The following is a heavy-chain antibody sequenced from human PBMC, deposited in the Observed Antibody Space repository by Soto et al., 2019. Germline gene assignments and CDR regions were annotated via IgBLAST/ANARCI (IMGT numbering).Heavy chain of an antibody. Sequence: EVKLVESVGGLVQPGGSLRLSCAASGLTFRSYSMNWVRQAPGKVLEWDSYISSSSSTIYYADSVKGRFTISRDNAKNSLYLQTNSLRAEDTAVYYGATSLDVGGQGTTFTFSS. V-gene: IGHV3-48*01. J-gene: IGHJ6*02. CDR2: ISSSSSTI. CDR3: ATSLDV. CDR1: GLTFRSYS.